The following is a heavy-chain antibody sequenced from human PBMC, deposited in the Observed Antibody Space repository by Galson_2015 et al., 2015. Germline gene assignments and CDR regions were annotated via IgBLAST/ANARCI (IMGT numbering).Heavy chain of an antibody. Sequence: SLRLSCAASGFIFGTQSMYWVRQAPGKGLEWVSYISSVSSSINYADSVKGRFTIYRDNAQNSLYLQMNNLRDEDTAVYYCARGLGSTNKRDHRFDSWGQGTLVTVSS. J-gene: IGHJ5*01. CDR3: ARGLGSTNKRDHRFDS. D-gene: IGHD3-10*01. CDR2: ISSVSSSI. V-gene: IGHV3-48*02. CDR1: GFIFGTQS.